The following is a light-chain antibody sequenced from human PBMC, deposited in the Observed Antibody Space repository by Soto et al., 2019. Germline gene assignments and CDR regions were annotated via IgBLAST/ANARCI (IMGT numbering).Light chain of an antibody. CDR1: QSVSSY. Sequence: EVVMTQSPAPLSVSPGERATLSCRASQSVSSYLAWYQQKPGQAPRILIYDASNRATGIPARFSGSGSGTDFTLTISSLEPEDFAVYYCQQRSNWPTFGQGTRLEIK. CDR2: DAS. V-gene: IGKV3-11*01. J-gene: IGKJ5*01. CDR3: QQRSNWPT.